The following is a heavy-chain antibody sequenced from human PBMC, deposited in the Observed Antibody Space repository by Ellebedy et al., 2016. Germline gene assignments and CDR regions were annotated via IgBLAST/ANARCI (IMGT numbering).Heavy chain of an antibody. J-gene: IGHJ4*02. Sequence: GESLKISXEVSGFRFSNYGMHWVRQAPGKGLEWVAVISYDGSKKYYVDSVKGRFTLSRDNTKNTLFLEMSSLRADDAAVYYCARDQNGLVGIFGVTTTWGADYWGQGALVTVSS. V-gene: IGHV3-30*03. CDR1: GFRFSNYG. CDR3: ARDQNGLVGIFGVTTTWGADY. CDR2: ISYDGSKK. D-gene: IGHD3-3*01.